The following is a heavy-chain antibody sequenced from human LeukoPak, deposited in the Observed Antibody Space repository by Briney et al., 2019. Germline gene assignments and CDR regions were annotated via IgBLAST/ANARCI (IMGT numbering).Heavy chain of an antibody. D-gene: IGHD2-2*01. J-gene: IGHJ3*02. CDR2: IYTSGST. Sequence: SETLSLTCTVSGGSISCYYWSWIRQPAGKGLEWIGRIYTSGSTNYNPSLKSRVTMSVDTSKNQFSLKLSSVTAADTAVYYCARDLTVVVPAAIDNDAFDIWGQGTMVTVSS. CDR3: ARDLTVVVPAAIDNDAFDI. CDR1: GGSISCYY. V-gene: IGHV4-4*07.